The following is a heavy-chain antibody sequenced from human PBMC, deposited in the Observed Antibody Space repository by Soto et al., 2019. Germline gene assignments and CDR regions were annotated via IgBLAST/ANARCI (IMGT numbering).Heavy chain of an antibody. CDR1: VFTFSSYD. V-gene: IGHV3-13*01. CDR3: ARGGRGYYDSSSPLFDY. Sequence: PGGSLRLSCSASVFTFSSYDMQWVRQPTGKGLEWVSAIGSAGDTYYPGSLKGRFSISREDANNSLYLQMNRLRAGDTAVYYCARGGRGYYDSSSPLFDYRGKGT. CDR2: IGSAGDT. D-gene: IGHD3-22*01. J-gene: IGHJ4*02.